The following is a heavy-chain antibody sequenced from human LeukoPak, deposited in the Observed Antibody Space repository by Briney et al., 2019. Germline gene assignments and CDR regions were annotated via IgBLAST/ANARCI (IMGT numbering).Heavy chain of an antibody. CDR1: GFTFSDYY. V-gene: IGHV3-11*01. CDR2: ISSSGSTI. Sequence: KPGGSLRLSCAASGFTFSDYYMSWIRQAPGKGLEWVSYISSSGSTIYYADSVKGRFTISRDNAKNSLYLQMNSLRAEDTALYYCAKISPYWYFDLWGRGTLVTVSP. CDR3: AKISPYWYFDL. J-gene: IGHJ2*01.